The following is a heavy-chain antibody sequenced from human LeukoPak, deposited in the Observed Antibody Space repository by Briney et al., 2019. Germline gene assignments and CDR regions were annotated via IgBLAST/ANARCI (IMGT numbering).Heavy chain of an antibody. D-gene: IGHD5-24*01. Sequence: AETLSLTCTVSGDSINSYYWNWIRQPPGKGLEWIGYIYYSGRTDYKPSLKSRVTITVDTSKHQFSMKLKSVTAADTDVYFCARGRWLPNAFDIWGQGTMVTVFS. V-gene: IGHV4-59*01. J-gene: IGHJ3*02. CDR3: ARGRWLPNAFDI. CDR1: GDSINSYY. CDR2: IYYSGRT.